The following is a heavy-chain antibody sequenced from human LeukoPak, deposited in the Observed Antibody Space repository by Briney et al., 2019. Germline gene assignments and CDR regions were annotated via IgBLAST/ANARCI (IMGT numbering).Heavy chain of an antibody. Sequence: GGSLRLSCAASGFTFSNHWLHWVRQAPGKGLVWVSRINGDGTSTIYADSVKGRFTISRDNAKSTVYLQMNSLRAEDTAVYYCARTGSGGDLDIWGQGTMVTVSS. D-gene: IGHD2-15*01. CDR2: INGDGTST. CDR3: ARTGSGGDLDI. CDR1: GFTFSNHW. V-gene: IGHV3-74*01. J-gene: IGHJ3*02.